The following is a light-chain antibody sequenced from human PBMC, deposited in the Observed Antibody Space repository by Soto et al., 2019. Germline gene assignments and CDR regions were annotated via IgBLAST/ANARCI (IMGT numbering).Light chain of an antibody. V-gene: IGKV3-11*01. CDR3: QQRSNWLT. Sequence: EIVMTQSPATLSVSPGERATLSCRASQSVGSGLSWYQQKPGQAPRLLIYDASNRATGIPARFSGSGSGTDFTLTISSLEPEDFAVYYCQQRSNWLTFGQGTKV. J-gene: IGKJ1*01. CDR1: QSVGSG. CDR2: DAS.